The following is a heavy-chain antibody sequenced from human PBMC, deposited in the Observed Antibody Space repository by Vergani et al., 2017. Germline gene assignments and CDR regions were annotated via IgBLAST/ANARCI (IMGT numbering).Heavy chain of an antibody. D-gene: IGHD2-2*01. J-gene: IGHJ5*02. CDR1: GFTFSNAW. Sequence: VQLVESGGGLVKPGGSLRLSCAASGFTFSNAWMSWVRQAPGKGLEWVGRIKSKTDGGTTDYAAPVKGRFTISRDDSKNTLYLQMNSLKTEDTAVYYCAKAGGYCSSTSCVLNWFDPWGQGTLVTVSS. V-gene: IGHV3-15*01. CDR3: AKAGGYCSSTSCVLNWFDP. CDR2: IKSKTDGGTT.